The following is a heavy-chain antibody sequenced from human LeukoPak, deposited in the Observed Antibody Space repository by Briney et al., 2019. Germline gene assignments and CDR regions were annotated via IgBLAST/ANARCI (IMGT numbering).Heavy chain of an antibody. CDR3: VKDGIAAAGTDY. CDR2: ISGSGGST. J-gene: IGHJ4*02. Sequence: HPGGSLRLSCAASGFTFSSYAMSWVRQAPGKGLEWVSAISGSGGSTYYADSVKGRFTISRDNSKNTLYLQMNSLRAEDTAVYYCVKDGIAAAGTDYWGQGTLVTVSS. D-gene: IGHD6-13*01. V-gene: IGHV3-23*01. CDR1: GFTFSSYA.